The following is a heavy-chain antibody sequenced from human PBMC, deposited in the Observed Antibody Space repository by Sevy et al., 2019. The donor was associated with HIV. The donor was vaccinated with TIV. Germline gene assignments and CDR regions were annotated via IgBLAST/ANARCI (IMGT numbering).Heavy chain of an antibody. V-gene: IGHV1-2*02. CDR2: FNPNNDDS. CDR1: GFTFSDYY. Sequence: ASVKVSCKASGFTFSDYYMHWVRQAPGQGLEWMGWFNPNNDDSRSAQKFQGRVTLTGDMSISTAYMELTRLRSDDTAIYFGTRDEIYSHPWEFDWWGHGARVTVSS. CDR3: TRDEIYSHPWEFDW. D-gene: IGHD5-18*01. J-gene: IGHJ4*01.